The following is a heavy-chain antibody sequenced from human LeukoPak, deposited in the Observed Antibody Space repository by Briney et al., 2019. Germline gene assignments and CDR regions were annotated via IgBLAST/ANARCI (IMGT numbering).Heavy chain of an antibody. CDR1: GFTFSSYA. V-gene: IGHV3-23*01. CDR3: AQTYYDFWSGYPSI. CDR2: ISGSGGST. J-gene: IGHJ3*02. Sequence: SGGSLRLSCAASGFTFSSYAMSWVRQAPGKGLEWVSAISGSGGSTYYADSVKGRFTISRDNSKNTLYLQMNSLRAEDTAVYYCAQTYYDFWSGYPSIWGQGTMVTVSS. D-gene: IGHD3-3*01.